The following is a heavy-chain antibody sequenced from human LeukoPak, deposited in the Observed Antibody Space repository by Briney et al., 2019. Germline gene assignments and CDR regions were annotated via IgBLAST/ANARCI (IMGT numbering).Heavy chain of an antibody. CDR2: INHSGST. J-gene: IGHJ4*02. Sequence: LETLSLTCAVYGGSFSGYYWSWIRQPPGKGLEWIGEINHSGSTNYNPSLKSRVTISADTSKNQFSLKLSSVTAADTAVYYCARRLTGYRIDYWGQGTLVTVSS. CDR3: ARRLTGYRIDY. D-gene: IGHD3-9*01. CDR1: GGSFSGYY. V-gene: IGHV4-34*01.